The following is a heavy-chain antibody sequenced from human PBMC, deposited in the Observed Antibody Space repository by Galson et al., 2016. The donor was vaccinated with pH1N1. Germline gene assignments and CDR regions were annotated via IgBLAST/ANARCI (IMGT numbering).Heavy chain of an antibody. J-gene: IGHJ4*02. CDR1: GYTFTSYY. D-gene: IGHD1-26*01. Sequence: SCKASGYTFTSYYFHWVRQAPGQGLEWMGVIDPSDGGTTYAQKFQARVTMTRDTSTSTVYVEVYSLKSEDTAVYYCTRDLGRLRDYWGQGTLVTVSS. CDR2: IDPSDGGT. CDR3: TRDLGRLRDY. V-gene: IGHV1-46*03.